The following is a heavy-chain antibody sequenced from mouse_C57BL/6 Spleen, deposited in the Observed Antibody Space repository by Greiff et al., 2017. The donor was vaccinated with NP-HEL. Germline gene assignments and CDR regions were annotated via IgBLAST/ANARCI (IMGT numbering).Heavy chain of an antibody. D-gene: IGHD2-4*01. V-gene: IGHV1-82*01. J-gene: IGHJ3*01. CDR3: ARGDYG. CDR1: GYAFSSSW. CDR2: IYPGDGDT. Sequence: VKLQESGPELVKPGASVKISCKASGYAFSSSWMNWVKQRPGKGLEWIGRIYPGDGDTNYNGKFKGKATLTADKSSSTAYMQLSSLTSEDSAVYFCARGDYGWGQGTLVTVSA.